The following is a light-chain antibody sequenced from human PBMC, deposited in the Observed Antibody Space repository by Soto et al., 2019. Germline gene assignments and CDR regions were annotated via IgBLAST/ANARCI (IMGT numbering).Light chain of an antibody. CDR1: QTVSSNY. Sequence: EIVLSQSPGTLSLSPGERATLSCRASQTVSSNYLAWYQQKPGQAPRPLIYGASRRATGIPDRFSGSGSGTDFTLTVSRLEPEDFAVYYCQQYGSLPQTFGQGTKVEIK. V-gene: IGKV3-20*01. CDR2: GAS. J-gene: IGKJ1*01. CDR3: QQYGSLPQT.